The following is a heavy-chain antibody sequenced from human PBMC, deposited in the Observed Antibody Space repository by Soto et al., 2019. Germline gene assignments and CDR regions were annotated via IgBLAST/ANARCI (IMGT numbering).Heavy chain of an antibody. J-gene: IGHJ6*02. CDR2: IVVGSGNT. D-gene: IGHD6-6*01. Sequence: SGKVSCKASGFTFTSSAVQWVRQARGQRLEWIGWIVVGSGNTNYAQKFQERVTITRDMSTSTAYMELSSLRSEDTAVYYCAAENQDGYSSSSGYYYYYGMDVWGQGTTVTVYS. CDR1: GFTFTSSA. V-gene: IGHV1-58*01. CDR3: AAENQDGYSSSSGYYYYYGMDV.